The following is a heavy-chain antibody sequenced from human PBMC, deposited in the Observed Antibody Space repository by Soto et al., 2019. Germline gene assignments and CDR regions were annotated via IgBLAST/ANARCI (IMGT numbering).Heavy chain of an antibody. CDR3: AREAVAANDAFDI. Sequence: PGGSLRLSCAASGFTFSSYGMHWVRQAPGKGLEWVAVIWYDGSNKYYADSVKGRFTISRDNSKNTLYLQMNSLRAEDTAVYYCAREAVAANDAFDIWGQGTMVTVSS. CDR1: GFTFSSYG. D-gene: IGHD6-19*01. CDR2: IWYDGSNK. V-gene: IGHV3-33*01. J-gene: IGHJ3*02.